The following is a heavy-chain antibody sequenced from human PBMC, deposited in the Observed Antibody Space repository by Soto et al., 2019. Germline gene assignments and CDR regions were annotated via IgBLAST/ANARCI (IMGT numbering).Heavy chain of an antibody. V-gene: IGHV4-31*03. CDR1: GGSINSGGYY. D-gene: IGHD3-3*01. CDR3: ARERLISPFGVVTKYYSGMDV. Sequence: QVQLQESGPGLVKPSQTLSLTCTVSGGSINSGGYYWSWIRQHPGKGLEWMGYINDSGTTYYKPSLRVRVTISMDTSKNQLSLQLNSVTAADTSIYYCARERLISPFGVVTKYYSGMDVWGQGTTVTVSS. CDR2: INDSGTT. J-gene: IGHJ6*02.